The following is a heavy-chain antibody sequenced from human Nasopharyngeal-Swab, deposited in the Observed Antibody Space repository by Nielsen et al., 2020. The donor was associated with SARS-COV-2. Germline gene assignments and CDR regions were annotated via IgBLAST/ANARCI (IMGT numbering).Heavy chain of an antibody. J-gene: IGHJ4*02. CDR3: ARDLKGSGSYYNPILDY. D-gene: IGHD3-10*01. CDR2: ISSSSSTI. Sequence: WISEPPGKGPEWFSYISSSSSTIYYADSVKGRFTISRDNAKNSLYLQMNSLRDEDTAVYYCARDLKGSGSYYNPILDYWGQGTLVTVSS. V-gene: IGHV3-48*02.